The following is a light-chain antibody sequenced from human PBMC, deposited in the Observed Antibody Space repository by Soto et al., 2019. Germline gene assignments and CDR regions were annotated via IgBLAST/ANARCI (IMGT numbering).Light chain of an antibody. Sequence: EMVMTQSPDTLYVSQGEGATLSCRASQSVRTKLAWYQQKAGQAPRLLIYGASTRATGIPDRFSGSGSGTEFTLTISSLHSEDFAVYHCQQYNNWPRATFGGGTNVDIK. CDR3: QQYNNWPRAT. V-gene: IGKV3-15*01. CDR1: QSVRTK. J-gene: IGKJ4*01. CDR2: GAS.